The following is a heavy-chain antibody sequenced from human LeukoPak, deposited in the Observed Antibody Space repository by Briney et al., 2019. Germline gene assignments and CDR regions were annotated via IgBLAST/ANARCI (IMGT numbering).Heavy chain of an antibody. CDR3: AKGSGSFGRYSFDY. D-gene: IGHD1-26*01. Sequence: GGSLRLSCAASGFTFTSYSMNWVRQAPGKGLEWVSGIVASGATTYYADSVKGRFTISRDNPQNTLYLQMHSLRADDTAVYYCAKGSGSFGRYSFDYWGQGTLLTVSS. V-gene: IGHV3-23*01. CDR2: IVASGATT. CDR1: GFTFTSYS. J-gene: IGHJ4*02.